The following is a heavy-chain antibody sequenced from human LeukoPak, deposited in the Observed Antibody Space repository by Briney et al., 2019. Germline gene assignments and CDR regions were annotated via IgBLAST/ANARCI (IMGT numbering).Heavy chain of an antibody. CDR1: GFIFSSYS. V-gene: IGHV3-48*01. J-gene: IGHJ4*02. CDR3: AKVGAVAAVEN. CDR2: VSSSSSTI. D-gene: IGHD6-19*01. Sequence: GGSLKLSCAASGFIFSSYSMNWVRQAPGKGLEWFSHVSSSSSTIYYADSVKGRFTISRDNSKNTLYLQMDGLRVEDTAVYYCAKVGAVAAVENWGQGTLVTVSS.